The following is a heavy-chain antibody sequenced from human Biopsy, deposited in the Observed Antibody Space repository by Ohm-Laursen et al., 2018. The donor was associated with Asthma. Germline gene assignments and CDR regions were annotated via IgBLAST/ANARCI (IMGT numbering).Heavy chain of an antibody. CDR1: GFVFRSHA. V-gene: IGHV3-30*18. CDR2: VSYDGGVA. D-gene: IGHD3-3*01. CDR3: AKRRGYSDLTDFDH. J-gene: IGHJ4*02. Sequence: SLRLSCTASGFVFRSHAMHWVRQAPGKGLEWVAVVSYDGGVAHYADSMKGRFTISRDNAKSTLYLQMNRLRTDDTAVYYCAKRRGYSDLTDFDHWGQGALVTVSS.